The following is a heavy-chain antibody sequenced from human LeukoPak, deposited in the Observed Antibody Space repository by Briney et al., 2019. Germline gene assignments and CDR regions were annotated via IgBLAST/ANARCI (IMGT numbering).Heavy chain of an antibody. CDR3: SIGGGTNDY. Sequence: PGGSLRLSCAASGFTFNNAWMSWVRQAPGKGLEWVGRIRAETAGGTTDYGAPVKGRFTISRDDSKNTLYLQMNSLKTEDTAVYFCSIGGGTNDYWGQGTLVTVSS. CDR1: GFTFNNAW. D-gene: IGHD2-15*01. V-gene: IGHV3-15*01. CDR2: IRAETAGGTT. J-gene: IGHJ4*02.